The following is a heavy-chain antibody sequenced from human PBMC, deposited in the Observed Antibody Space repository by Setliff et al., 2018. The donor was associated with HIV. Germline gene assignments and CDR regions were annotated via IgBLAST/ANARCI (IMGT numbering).Heavy chain of an antibody. CDR1: GFTFGDYA. D-gene: IGHD1-26*01. CDR3: ARAYSGSYSPYFDY. J-gene: IGHJ4*02. V-gene: IGHV3-9*01. CDR2: VTSNSGNI. Sequence: PGGSLRLSCTASGFTFGDYAMHWVRQAPGKGLEWVSGVTSNSGNIDYADSVKGRFTISRDNAKNSLYLQMNSLRAEDTAVYYCARAYSGSYSPYFDYWGQGTLVTVSS.